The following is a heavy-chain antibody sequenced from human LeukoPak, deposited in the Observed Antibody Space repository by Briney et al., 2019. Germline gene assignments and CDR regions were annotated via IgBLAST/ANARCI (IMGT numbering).Heavy chain of an antibody. CDR3: ARRSSRRFLDPGEFDP. CDR2: IYPGDSDT. J-gene: IGHJ5*02. D-gene: IGHD2/OR15-2a*01. V-gene: IGHV5-51*01. CDR1: GDLFTSQW. Sequence: GESLKISCKASGDLFTSQWFGWVRQMPGKGLEWMGIIYPGDSDTRYSPSFQGQVTISADKSISTAYLQWSSLKASDTAMYYCARRSSRRFLDPGEFDPWGQGTLVTVSS.